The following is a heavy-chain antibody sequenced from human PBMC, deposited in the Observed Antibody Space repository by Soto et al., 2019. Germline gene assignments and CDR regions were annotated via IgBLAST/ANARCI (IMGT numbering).Heavy chain of an antibody. CDR1: GGSISSYY. CDR2: IYYSGGT. CDR3: ARVRYFDFWSGYLPGYYYYMDV. V-gene: IGHV4-59*01. D-gene: IGHD3-3*01. J-gene: IGHJ6*03. Sequence: SETLSLTCTVSGGSISSYYWSWIRQPPGKGLEWIGYIYYSGGTNYNPSLKSRVTISVDTSKNQFSLKLSSVTTEDTAEYYCARVRYFDFWSGYLPGYYYYMDVWGKGTTVTVSS.